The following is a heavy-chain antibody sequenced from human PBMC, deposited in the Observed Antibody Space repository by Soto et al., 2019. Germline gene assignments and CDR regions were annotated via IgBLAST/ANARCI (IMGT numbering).Heavy chain of an antibody. Sequence: ASVKVSCKASGYTFTSYAMHWVRQAPGQRLEWMGWINAGNGNTKYSQKFQGRVTITRDTSASTAYMELSSLRSEDTAVYYCARAYCSGGSCYDKYWCQGTLVTVSS. CDR2: INAGNGNT. CDR3: ARAYCSGGSCYDKY. CDR1: GYTFTSYA. J-gene: IGHJ4*02. V-gene: IGHV1-3*01. D-gene: IGHD2-15*01.